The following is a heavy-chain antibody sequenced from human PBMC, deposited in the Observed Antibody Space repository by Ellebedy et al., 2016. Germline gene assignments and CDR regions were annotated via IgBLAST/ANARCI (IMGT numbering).Heavy chain of an antibody. J-gene: IGHJ4*02. D-gene: IGHD1-26*01. CDR1: GFTFSSYW. V-gene: IGHV3-7*04. Sequence: GESLKISCAASGFTFSSYWMSWVRQAPGKGLEWVANIKQDGSEKYYVDSVKGRFTISRDNAKNSLYLQMNSLRAEDTAVYYCARTPGWELLDYFDYWGQGTLVTVSS. CDR3: ARTPGWELLDYFDY. CDR2: IKQDGSEK.